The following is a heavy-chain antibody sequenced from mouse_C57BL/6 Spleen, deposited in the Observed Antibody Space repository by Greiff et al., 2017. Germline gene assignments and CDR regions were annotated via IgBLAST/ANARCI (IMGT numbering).Heavy chain of an antibody. Sequence: EVQRVESGGGLVKPGGSLKLSCAASGFTFSDYGMHWVRQAPEKGLEWVAYISSGSSTIYYAVTVKGRFTISRDNAKNTLFLQMTSLRSEDTAMYYCANAPYYAMDYWGQGTSVTVSS. CDR2: ISSGSSTI. CDR3: ANAPYYAMDY. CDR1: GFTFSDYG. J-gene: IGHJ4*01. V-gene: IGHV5-17*01.